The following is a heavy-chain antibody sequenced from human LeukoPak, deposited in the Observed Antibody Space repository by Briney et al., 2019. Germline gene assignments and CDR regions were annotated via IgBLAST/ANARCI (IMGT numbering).Heavy chain of an antibody. Sequence: PSQTLSLTCTVSGGSISSGGYYWSWIRQHPGKGLEWIGYIYYSGSTNYNPSLKSRVTISVDTSKNQFSLKLSSVTAADTAVYYCAGGYCSGGSCYGPTFDYWGQGTLVTVSS. J-gene: IGHJ4*02. V-gene: IGHV4-31*03. CDR2: IYYSGST. D-gene: IGHD2-15*01. CDR3: AGGYCSGGSCYGPTFDY. CDR1: GGSISSGGYY.